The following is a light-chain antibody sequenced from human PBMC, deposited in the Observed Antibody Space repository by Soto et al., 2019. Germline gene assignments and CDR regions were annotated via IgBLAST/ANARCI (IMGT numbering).Light chain of an antibody. CDR3: SSYTSSSTWV. V-gene: IGLV2-14*01. CDR2: EVS. J-gene: IGLJ3*02. CDR1: NSDVGGYNY. Sequence: QSVLTQPASVSGSPGQSITISCTGTNSDVGGYNYVSWYQQQPGKAPKLMISEVSNRPSGVSNRFSGSKSGNTASLTISGLQAEDEADYYCSSYTSSSTWVFGGGTKLTVL.